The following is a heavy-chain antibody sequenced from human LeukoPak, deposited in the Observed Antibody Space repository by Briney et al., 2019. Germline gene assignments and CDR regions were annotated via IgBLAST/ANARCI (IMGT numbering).Heavy chain of an antibody. CDR3: ARDGYYDFWSGLFDY. CDR1: GGTFSSYA. Sequence: SVKVSCKASGGTFSSYAISWVRQAPGQGLEWMGGIIPIFGTANYAQKFQGRVTITADESTSTAYMELSSLRSEDTAVYYCARDGYYDFWSGLFDYWGQGNLVTVSS. J-gene: IGHJ4*02. CDR2: IIPIFGTA. D-gene: IGHD3-3*01. V-gene: IGHV1-69*13.